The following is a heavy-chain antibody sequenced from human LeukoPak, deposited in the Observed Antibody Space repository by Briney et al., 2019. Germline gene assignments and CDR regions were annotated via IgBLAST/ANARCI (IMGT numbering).Heavy chain of an antibody. Sequence: SETLSLTCTVSGGSISGFYWSWTRQPAGKGLEWVGRIYTSGSTNYNPSLKSRVTMSVDTSKNQFSLKLSSVTAADTAVYYCARGTSITMVRGVIIIFDYWGQGTLVTVSS. CDR3: ARGTSITMVRGVIIIFDY. CDR1: GGSISGFY. V-gene: IGHV4-4*07. CDR2: IYTSGST. J-gene: IGHJ4*02. D-gene: IGHD3-10*01.